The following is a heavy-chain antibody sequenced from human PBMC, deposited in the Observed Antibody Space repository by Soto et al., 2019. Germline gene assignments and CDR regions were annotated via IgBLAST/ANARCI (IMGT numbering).Heavy chain of an antibody. V-gene: IGHV1-2*02. CDR3: ARNIGHYYYYYGMDV. Sequence: ASVKVSCKASGYTFTGYYMHWVRQAPGQGLEWMGWINPNSGGTNHAQKFQGRVTMTRDTSISTAYMELSRLRSDDTAVYYCARNIGHYYYYYGMDVWGQGTTVTVSS. CDR1: GYTFTGYY. CDR2: INPNSGGT. J-gene: IGHJ6*02.